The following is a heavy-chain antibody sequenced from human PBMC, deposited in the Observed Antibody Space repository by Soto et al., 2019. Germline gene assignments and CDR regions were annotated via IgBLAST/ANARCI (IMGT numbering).Heavy chain of an antibody. Sequence: ASVKVSCEACGGTFSSYTISWVRQAPGQGLEWMGRIIPILGIANYAQRLQGRVTTTTDTSTNTAYMELRSLRSDDTAVYYCARDDCSGGSCYLDYWGQGTLVTVS. CDR1: GGTFSSYT. CDR2: IIPILGIA. V-gene: IGHV1-69*04. CDR3: ARDDCSGGSCYLDY. D-gene: IGHD2-15*01. J-gene: IGHJ4*02.